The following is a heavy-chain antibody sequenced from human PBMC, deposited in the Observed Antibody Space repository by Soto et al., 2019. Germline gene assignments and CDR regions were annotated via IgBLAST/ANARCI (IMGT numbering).Heavy chain of an antibody. CDR1: GFTFSYYW. CDR3: AREYRGGFDL. Sequence: EVQLLESGGGLVQPGESLRLSCAASGFTFSYYWMHWVRQVPGVGLVWVSRIHSDGSSTTYADSVKGRFTISRDNARNTVYLHMNSRMAEDTVVDFCAREYRGGFDLWGEGAVRIVSS. J-gene: IGHJ3*01. V-gene: IGHV3-74*01. CDR2: IHSDGSST. D-gene: IGHD1-26*01.